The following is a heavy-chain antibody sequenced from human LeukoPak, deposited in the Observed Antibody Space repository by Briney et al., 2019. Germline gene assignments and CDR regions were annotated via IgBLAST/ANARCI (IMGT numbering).Heavy chain of an antibody. CDR3: ARPRDGYNFGAFVM. J-gene: IGHJ3*02. D-gene: IGHD5-24*01. CDR2: IYYSGST. V-gene: IGHV4-59*08. CDR1: GGSISSHY. Sequence: PSETLSLTCTVSGGSISSHYWSWIQQPPGKGLEWIGNIYYSGSTNYNPSLKSRVTISVDTSRNQFSLKLSSVTAADTAVYYCARPRDGYNFGAFVMWGQGTLVTVSS.